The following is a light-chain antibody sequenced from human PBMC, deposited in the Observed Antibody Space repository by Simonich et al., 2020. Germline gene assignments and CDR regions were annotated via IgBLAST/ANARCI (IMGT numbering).Light chain of an antibody. CDR3: QQYYSYPLT. Sequence: AIRMTQSPSSLSASTGDRVTITFRANQGISSYLAWYQQKPGKAPKLLIYASSTLQSGVPSRFSGSGSGTDFTLTISCLQSEDFATYYCQQYYSYPLTFGGGTKVEIK. V-gene: IGKV1-8*01. CDR1: QGISSY. J-gene: IGKJ4*01. CDR2: ASS.